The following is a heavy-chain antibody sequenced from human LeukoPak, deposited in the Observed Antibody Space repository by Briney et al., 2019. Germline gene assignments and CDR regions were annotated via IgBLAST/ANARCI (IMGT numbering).Heavy chain of an antibody. J-gene: IGHJ1*01. CDR1: GGSFSGYY. D-gene: IGHD1-26*01. CDR2: INHSGST. Sequence: ETSETLSLTCAVYGGSFSGYYWSWIRQPPGKGLEWIGEINHSGSTNYNPSLKSQVTISVDTSKMQFSLRLSSVTAADTAVYYCARWEDYFQHWGQGTLVTVSS. V-gene: IGHV4-34*01. CDR3: ARWEDYFQH.